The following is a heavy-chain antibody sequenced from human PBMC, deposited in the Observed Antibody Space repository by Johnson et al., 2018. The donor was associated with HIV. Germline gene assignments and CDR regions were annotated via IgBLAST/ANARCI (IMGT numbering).Heavy chain of an antibody. CDR1: GFTFSSYS. V-gene: IGHV3-30*04. CDR2: ILSDGSNI. CDR3: AREVDGFDI. J-gene: IGHJ3*02. Sequence: VQLVESGGGVVQPGRSLRLSCAASGFTFSSYSMHWVRQAPGKGLVWVSIILSDGSNINYADSVKGRFTISRDNAKNTLYLHMNSLRAEDTAVYYCAREVDGFDIWGQGTMVTVSS.